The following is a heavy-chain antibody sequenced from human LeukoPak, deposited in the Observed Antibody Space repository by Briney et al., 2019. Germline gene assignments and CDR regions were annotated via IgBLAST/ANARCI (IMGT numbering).Heavy chain of an antibody. J-gene: IGHJ4*02. CDR2: ISYDGSNK. V-gene: IGHV3-30-3*01. CDR3: ARPMVVGEDQYQLLLVY. Sequence: PGGSLRLSCAASGFTFSSHWMTWVRQAPGKGLEWVAVISYDGSNKYYADSVKGRFTISRDNSKNTLYLQMNSLRAADTAVYYCARPMVVGEDQYQLLLVYWGQGTLVTVSS. CDR1: GFTFSSHW. D-gene: IGHD2-2*01.